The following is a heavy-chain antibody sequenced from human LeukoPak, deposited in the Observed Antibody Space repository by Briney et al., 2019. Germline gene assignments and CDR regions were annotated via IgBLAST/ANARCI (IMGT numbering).Heavy chain of an antibody. V-gene: IGHV4-61*08. CDR2: IYYIRNT. D-gene: IGHD1-26*01. CDR1: GGSDGSAGYY. Sequence: SETLPLTCTVFGGSDGSAGYYWSWIRHPPGGGLEWIGYIYYIRNTNYNPSLKSRVTMSLDPSKNQFSLKLNSVTAADTAVYYCARTQSQSGSYRYYFGYWGQGTLVTVSS. CDR3: ARTQSQSGSYRYYFGY. J-gene: IGHJ4*02.